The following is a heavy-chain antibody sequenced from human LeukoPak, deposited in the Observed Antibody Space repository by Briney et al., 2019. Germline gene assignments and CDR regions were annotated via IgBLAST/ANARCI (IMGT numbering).Heavy chain of an antibody. CDR2: ISSSCSTI. Sequence: GGSLRLSCAASGFTFSIYSMNWVRQAPGKGLEWVSYISSSCSTIYYADSVKGRFTISRDNDKNSLYLQMNSLRAEDTAVYYCARGEGDYEGVPFWGQGTMVTVCS. CDR3: ARGEGDYEGVPF. J-gene: IGHJ3*01. CDR1: GFTFSIYS. D-gene: IGHD4-17*01. V-gene: IGHV3-48*04.